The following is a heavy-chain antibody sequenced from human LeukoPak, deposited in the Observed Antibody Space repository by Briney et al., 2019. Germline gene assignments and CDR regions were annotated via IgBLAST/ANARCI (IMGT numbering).Heavy chain of an antibody. CDR2: IAWNSGNT. D-gene: IGHD3-10*01. V-gene: IGHV3-9*01. CDR3: AKDMNSYGSGSSYNPWGPFDS. Sequence: GGSLRLSYAASGFTFDNYAMHWVRQAPGKGLEWVSGIAWNSGNTGFADSVKGRFTISRDNAENSLSLQMNSLIPEDTAFYFCAKDMNSYGSGSSYNPWGPFDSWGQGTLVTVSS. J-gene: IGHJ4*02. CDR1: GFTFDNYA.